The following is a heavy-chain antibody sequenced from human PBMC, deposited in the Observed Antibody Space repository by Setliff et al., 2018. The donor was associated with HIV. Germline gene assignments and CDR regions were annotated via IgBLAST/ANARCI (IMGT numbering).Heavy chain of an antibody. CDR1: GYTFLNYG. J-gene: IGHJ4*02. V-gene: IGHV1-18*01. D-gene: IGHD3-3*01. CDR3: AREEPFWNGYYYTYYFDS. Sequence: GASVMVSCKASGYTFLNYGINWVRQAPGQGLEWMGWISVYNGNTNYARKLQGRVTMTTDTSTRTVYMELRSLRSDDTAVYYCAREEPFWNGYYYTYYFDSWGQGTLVTVSS. CDR2: ISVYNGNT.